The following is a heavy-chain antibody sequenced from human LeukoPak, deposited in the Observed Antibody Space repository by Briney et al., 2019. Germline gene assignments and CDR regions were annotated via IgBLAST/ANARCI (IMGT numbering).Heavy chain of an antibody. V-gene: IGHV3-23*01. CDR3: AKVVDRYYDILTGYYY. J-gene: IGHJ4*02. D-gene: IGHD3-9*01. CDR1: GFTFSSYA. Sequence: GGSLRLSCAASGFTFSSYAMSWVRQAPGKGLEWVSAISGSGGSTYYADSVKGRFTISRDNSKNTLYLQMNSLRAEDTAVYYCAKVVDRYYDILTGYYYWGQGTLVTVSS. CDR2: ISGSGGST.